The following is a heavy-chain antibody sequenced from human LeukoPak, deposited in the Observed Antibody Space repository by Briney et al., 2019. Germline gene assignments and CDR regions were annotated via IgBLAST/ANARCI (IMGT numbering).Heavy chain of an antibody. CDR3: ARGIAAERYNWFDP. J-gene: IGHJ5*02. CDR1: GGTFSSYA. Sequence: ASVKVSCKASGGTFSSYAISWVRQAPGQGLEWMGGIIPIFGTANYAQKFQGRVTITADESTSTAYVELSSLRSEDTAVYYCARGIAAERYNWFDPWGQGTLVTVSS. D-gene: IGHD6-13*01. CDR2: IIPIFGTA. V-gene: IGHV1-69*13.